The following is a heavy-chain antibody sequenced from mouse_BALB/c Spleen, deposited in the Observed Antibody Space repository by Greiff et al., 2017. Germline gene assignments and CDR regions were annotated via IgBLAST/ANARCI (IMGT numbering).Heavy chain of an antibody. V-gene: IGHV10-1*02. CDR2: IRSKSNNYAT. CDR1: GFTFNTYA. J-gene: IGHJ1*01. D-gene: IGHD2-1*01. CDR3: VRHGNPWYFDV. Sequence: EVMLVESGGGLVQPKGSLKLSCAASGFTFNTYAMNWVRQAPGKGLEWVARIRSKSNNYATYYADSVKDRFTISRDDSQSMLYLQMNNLKTEDTAMYYCVRHGNPWYFDVWGAGTTVTVSS.